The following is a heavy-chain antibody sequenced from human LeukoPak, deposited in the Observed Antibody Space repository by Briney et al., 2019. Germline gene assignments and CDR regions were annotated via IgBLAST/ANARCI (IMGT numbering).Heavy chain of an antibody. D-gene: IGHD1-1*01. J-gene: IGHJ4*01. CDR1: GFIFSSYA. CDR2: ISGSGGST. V-gene: IGHV3-23*01. Sequence: PGGSLRLSCAASGFIFSSYAMSWVRQAPGKGLEWVSGISGSGGSTVYADSVQGRFTISRDSSKNTLYLQMNSLRAEDTAVYYCAKDQGSGHGTYTWGSFDYWGLETRVTVSS. CDR3: AKDQGSGHGTYTWGSFDY.